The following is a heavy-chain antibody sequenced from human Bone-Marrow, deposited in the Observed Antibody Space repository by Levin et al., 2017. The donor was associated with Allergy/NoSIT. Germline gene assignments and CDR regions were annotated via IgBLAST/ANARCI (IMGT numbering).Heavy chain of an antibody. CDR1: GGSFSGYY. D-gene: IGHD6-13*01. J-gene: IGHJ4*02. CDR2: INHSGST. CDR3: ARVRSSNLHY. V-gene: IGHV4-34*01. Sequence: SETLSLTCAVYGGSFSGYYWSWIRQPPGKGLEWIGEINHSGSTNYNPSLKSRVTISVDTSKNQFSLKLSSVTAADTAVYYCARVRSSNLHYWGQGTLVTVSS.